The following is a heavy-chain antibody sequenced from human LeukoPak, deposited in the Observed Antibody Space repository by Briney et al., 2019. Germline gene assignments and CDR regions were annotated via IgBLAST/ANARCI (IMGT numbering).Heavy chain of an antibody. V-gene: IGHV3-48*01. CDR1: GFTFGSYS. CDR2: ISSSSNTI. J-gene: IGHJ4*02. D-gene: IGHD3-10*01. Sequence: GGSLRLSCAASGFTFGSYSMNWVRQAPGKGLEWVSYISSSSNTIYYADSVKGRFTISRDNAKNSLYLQMNSLRAEDTAVYYCARGSVWKGEYYFDYWGQGTLVTVSS. CDR3: ARGSVWKGEYYFDY.